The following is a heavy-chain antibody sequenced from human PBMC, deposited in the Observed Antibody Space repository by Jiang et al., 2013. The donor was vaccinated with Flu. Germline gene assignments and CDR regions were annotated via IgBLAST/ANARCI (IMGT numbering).Heavy chain of an antibody. CDR2: ISRDSGLT. D-gene: IGHD3-22*01. CDR1: GFTFSESQ. V-gene: IGHV3-11*06. J-gene: IGHJ3*02. Sequence: VQLLESGGDLVKPGGSLRLSCAASGFTFSESQMTWIRQAPGKGLEWISHISRDSGLTYYADSVKGRFTTSRDNADNSLYLQMHSLRAEDTAVYYCARDQYYDSSGYYYGLGNDAFDIWGQGTMVTVSS. CDR3: ARDQYYDSSGYYYGLGNDAFDI.